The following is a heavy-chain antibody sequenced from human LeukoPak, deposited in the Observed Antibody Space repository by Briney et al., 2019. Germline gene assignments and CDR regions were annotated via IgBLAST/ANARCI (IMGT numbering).Heavy chain of an antibody. Sequence: SETLSLTCTVSGGSISSYYWSWIRQPPGKGLEWIGYIYYSGSTNYNPSLKSRVTISVDTSKNQFSLKLSSVTAADTAVYYCARGEGGYYDSSGYPIWGQGTLVTVSS. V-gene: IGHV4-59*01. J-gene: IGHJ4*02. CDR1: GGSISSYY. CDR2: IYYSGST. CDR3: ARGEGGYYDSSGYPI. D-gene: IGHD3-22*01.